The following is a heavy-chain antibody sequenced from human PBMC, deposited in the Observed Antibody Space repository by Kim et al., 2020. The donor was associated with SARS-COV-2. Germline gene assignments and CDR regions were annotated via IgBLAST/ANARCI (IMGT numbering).Heavy chain of an antibody. D-gene: IGHD3-10*01. Sequence: GGSLRLSCAASGFGFSAYGMHWVRQAPGKGLEWLAGVSFDGNNKYYADSVKGRLTISRDNSKNSLFLQMTSLRAENTAVYYCAKYYGSGTYSFQTYYFGMAGWGQGPTVTVS. CDR3: AKYYGSGTYSFQTYYFGMAG. J-gene: IGHJ6*01. CDR1: GFGFSAYG. CDR2: VSFDGNNK. V-gene: IGHV3-30*18.